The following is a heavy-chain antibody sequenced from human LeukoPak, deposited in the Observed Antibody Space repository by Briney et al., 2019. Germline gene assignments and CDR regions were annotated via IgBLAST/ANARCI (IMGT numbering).Heavy chain of an antibody. CDR2: IFSGGNT. J-gene: IGHJ4*02. CDR3: ARGDWGYTYGYTI. Sequence: GGSLRLSCAASGFTVSSDYMNWVRQAPGKGLEWVSVIFSGGNTYYADSVKGRFTISRDNSKNTVYLQMNSLRAEDTAVYYCARGDWGYTYGYTIWGQGTLVTVSS. CDR1: GFTVSSDY. D-gene: IGHD5-18*01. V-gene: IGHV3-53*01.